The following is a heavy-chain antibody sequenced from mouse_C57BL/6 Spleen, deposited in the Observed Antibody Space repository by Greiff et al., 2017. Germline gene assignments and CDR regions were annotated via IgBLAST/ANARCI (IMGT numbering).Heavy chain of an antibody. CDR1: GFTFSSYG. CDR2: ISSGGSYT. J-gene: IGHJ2*01. CDR3: ARLQLGHYFDY. Sequence: EVQLQESGGDLVKPGGSLKLSCAASGFTFSSYGMSWVRQTPDKRLEWVATISSGGSYTYYPDSVKGRFTISRDNAKNTLYLQMSSLKSEDTAMYYCARLQLGHYFDYWGQGTTLTVSS. V-gene: IGHV5-6*01. D-gene: IGHD4-1*02.